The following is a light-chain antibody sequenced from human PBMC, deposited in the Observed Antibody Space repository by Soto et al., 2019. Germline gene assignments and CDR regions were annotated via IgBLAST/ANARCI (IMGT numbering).Light chain of an antibody. CDR2: DAT. J-gene: IGLJ1*01. CDR1: SSDVGGYNY. Sequence: ALTQPASVSGSPGQSITISCTGTSSDVGGYNYVSWYQQQPGKAPKFMIYDATNRPSGVSNRFSGSKSGNTASLTISGLQAEDEADYYCCSYTTSNTRQIVFGTGTKVTVL. V-gene: IGLV2-14*01. CDR3: CSYTTSNTRQIV.